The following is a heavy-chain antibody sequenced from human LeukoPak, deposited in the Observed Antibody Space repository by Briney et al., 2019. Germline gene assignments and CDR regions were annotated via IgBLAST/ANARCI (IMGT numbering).Heavy chain of an antibody. D-gene: IGHD6-13*01. CDR2: ISWNSGSI. V-gene: IGHV3-9*01. CDR1: GFTFDDYA. CDR3: AKGYSSSWYPNWFDP. J-gene: IGHJ5*02. Sequence: GWSLRLSCAASGFTFDDYAMHWVRQAPGKGLEWVSGISWNSGSIGYADSVKGRFTISRDNAKNSLYLRAEDTALYYCAKGYSSSWYPNWFDPWGQGTLVTVSS.